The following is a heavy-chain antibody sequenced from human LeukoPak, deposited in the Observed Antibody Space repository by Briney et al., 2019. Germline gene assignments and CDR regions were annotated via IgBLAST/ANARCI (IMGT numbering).Heavy chain of an antibody. CDR3: ARVLGSWSGAFYFDY. D-gene: IGHD6-13*01. CDR1: GYTFTSYY. J-gene: IGHJ4*02. Sequence: ASVKVSCKASGYTFTSYYMHWVRQAPGQGLEWMGIINPSGGSTSYAQKFQGRVTMTRDMSTSTVYMELSSLRSEDTAVYYCARVLGSWSGAFYFDYWGQGTLVTVSS. V-gene: IGHV1-46*01. CDR2: INPSGGST.